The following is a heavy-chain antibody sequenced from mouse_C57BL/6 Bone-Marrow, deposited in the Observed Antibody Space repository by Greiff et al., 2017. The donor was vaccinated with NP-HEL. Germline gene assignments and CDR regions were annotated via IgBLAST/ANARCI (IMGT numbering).Heavy chain of an antibody. Sequence: QVQLKESGPGLVAPSQSLSITCTVSGFSLTSYGVDWVRQSPGKGLAWLGVIWGVGCTNYNSALKSRLSISKDNSKSQVFLKMNSLQTDDTAMYYCATLTGTLASYWGQGTLVTVSA. CDR1: GFSLTSYG. CDR2: IWGVGCT. D-gene: IGHD4-1*01. V-gene: IGHV2-6*01. CDR3: ATLTGTLASY. J-gene: IGHJ3*01.